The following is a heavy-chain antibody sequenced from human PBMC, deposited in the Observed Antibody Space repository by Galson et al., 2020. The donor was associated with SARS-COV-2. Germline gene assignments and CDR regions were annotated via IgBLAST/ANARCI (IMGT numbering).Heavy chain of an antibody. Sequence: GGSLRLSCAASGFTFSSYSMNWVRQAPGKGLEWVSSISSSSSYIYYADSVKGRFTISRDNAKNSLYLQMNSLRAEDTAVYYCARGLRLGELSDYYYYGMDVWGQGTTVTVSS. CDR2: ISSSSSYI. CDR3: ARGLRLGELSDYYYYGMDV. D-gene: IGHD3-16*02. V-gene: IGHV3-21*01. J-gene: IGHJ6*02. CDR1: GFTFSSYS.